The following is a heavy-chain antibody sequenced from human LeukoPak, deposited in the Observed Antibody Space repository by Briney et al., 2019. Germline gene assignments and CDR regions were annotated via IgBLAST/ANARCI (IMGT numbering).Heavy chain of an antibody. CDR3: ARGGYYYDSSGPLDY. Sequence: GGSLRLSCAASGFTFVDYGMSWVRQAPGKGLEWVSGINWNGGSTGYADSVKGRFTISRDNSKNTLYLQMNSLRAEDTAVYYCARGGYYYDSSGPLDYWGQGTLVTVSS. CDR2: INWNGGST. D-gene: IGHD3-22*01. CDR1: GFTFVDYG. V-gene: IGHV3-20*04. J-gene: IGHJ4*02.